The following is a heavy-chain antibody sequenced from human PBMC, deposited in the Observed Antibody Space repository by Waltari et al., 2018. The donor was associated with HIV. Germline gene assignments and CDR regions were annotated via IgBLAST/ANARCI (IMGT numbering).Heavy chain of an antibody. J-gene: IGHJ4*02. Sequence: FTFSSYWMSWVRQAPGKGLEWVANIKQDGSEKYYVDSVKGRFTISRDNAKNSLYLQMNSLRAEDTAVYYCATSRTFDYWGQGTLVTVSS. CDR2: IKQDGSEK. CDR1: FTFSSYW. V-gene: IGHV3-7*01. CDR3: ATSRTFDY.